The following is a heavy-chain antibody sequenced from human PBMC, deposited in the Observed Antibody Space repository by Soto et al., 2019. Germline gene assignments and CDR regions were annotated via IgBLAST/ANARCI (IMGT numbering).Heavy chain of an antibody. D-gene: IGHD3-10*01. CDR2: INAGNGNT. Sequence: EASVKVSCKASGYTFTSYAMHWVRQAPGQRLEWMGWINAGNGNTKYSQKFQGRVTITRDTSASTAYMELSSLRSEDTAVYYCARNAYYYGSGSYPDYYYYGMDVWGQGTKVTVSS. J-gene: IGHJ6*02. CDR1: GYTFTSYA. CDR3: ARNAYYYGSGSYPDYYYYGMDV. V-gene: IGHV1-3*01.